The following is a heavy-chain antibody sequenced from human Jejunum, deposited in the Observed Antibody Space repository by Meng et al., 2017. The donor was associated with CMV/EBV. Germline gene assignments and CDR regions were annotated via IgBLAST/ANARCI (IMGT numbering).Heavy chain of an antibody. V-gene: IGHV3-21*01. CDR1: GFTFSTHS. CDR3: TRDRYGDYSFDH. CDR2: ISSSSSSI. D-gene: IGHD4-17*01. J-gene: IGHJ4*02. Sequence: EVQLVESGGGLVKPGGSLRLSCAASGFTFSTHSMNWGRQAPGRGLEWVSSISSSSSSIYYSDSVKGRFIISRDNAKNSLYLQMNSLGAEDMAVYYCTRDRYGDYSFDHWGQGTLVTVSS.